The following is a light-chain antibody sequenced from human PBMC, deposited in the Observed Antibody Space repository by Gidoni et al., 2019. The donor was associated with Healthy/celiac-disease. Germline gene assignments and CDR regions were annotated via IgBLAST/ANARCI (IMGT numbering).Light chain of an antibody. V-gene: IGKV3-20*01. CDR3: HQYGSSPST. Sequence: DIVLTQSPGTLSLSPGERATLSCRASQSVSSSYLAWYQQKPGQAPRLLIYGASSRATGIPDRFSGSGSGTDFTLTISRLEPEDFAVYYCHQYGSSPSTFXQXTKLEIK. CDR2: GAS. CDR1: QSVSSSY. J-gene: IGKJ2*02.